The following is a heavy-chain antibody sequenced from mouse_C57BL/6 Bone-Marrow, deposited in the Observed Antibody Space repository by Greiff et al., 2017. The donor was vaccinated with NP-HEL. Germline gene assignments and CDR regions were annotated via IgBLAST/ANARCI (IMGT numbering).Heavy chain of an antibody. CDR2: IDPSDSYT. CDR1: GYTFTSYW. Sequence: VQLKQPGAELVKPGASVKLSCKASGYTFTSYWMQWVKQRPGQGLEWIGEIDPSDSYTNYNQKLKGQATLTVDTSSSTAYMQLSSLTSEDSAVYYCARDVSSYDYAMDYWGQGTSVTVSS. CDR3: ARDVSSYDYAMDY. V-gene: IGHV1-50*01. J-gene: IGHJ4*01. D-gene: IGHD1-1*01.